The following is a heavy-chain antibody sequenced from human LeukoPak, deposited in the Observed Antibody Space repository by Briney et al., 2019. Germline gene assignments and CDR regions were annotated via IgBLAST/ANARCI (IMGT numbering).Heavy chain of an antibody. D-gene: IGHD4-23*01. CDR1: GFTFSSYS. CDR2: ISSSSSTI. Sequence: PGGSLRLSCAASGFTFSSYSMNWVRQAPGKGLEWVSYISSSSSTIYYADSVKGRFTISRDNAKNSLYLQMNSLRAEDTAVYYCARDFGRWFIDYWGQGTLVTVSS. V-gene: IGHV3-48*04. J-gene: IGHJ4*02. CDR3: ARDFGRWFIDY.